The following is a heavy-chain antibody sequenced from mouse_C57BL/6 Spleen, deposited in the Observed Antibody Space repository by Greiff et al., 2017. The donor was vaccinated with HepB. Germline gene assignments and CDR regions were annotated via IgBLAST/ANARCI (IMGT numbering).Heavy chain of an antibody. Sequence: QVQLQQSGAELAKPGASVKLSCKASGYTFTSYWMHWVKQRPGQGLEWIGYINPSSGYTKYNQKFKDKATLTADKSSSTAYMQLSRLTYEDSAVYYCASGEFGNYLDYWGQGTTLTVSS. J-gene: IGHJ2*01. V-gene: IGHV1-7*01. D-gene: IGHD2-10*02. CDR2: INPSSGYT. CDR1: GYTFTSYW. CDR3: ASGEFGNYLDY.